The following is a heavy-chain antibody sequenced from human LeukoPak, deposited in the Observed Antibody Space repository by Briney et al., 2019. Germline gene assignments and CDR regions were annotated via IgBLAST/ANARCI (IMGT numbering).Heavy chain of an antibody. CDR2: INPNSSGT. J-gene: IGHJ4*02. D-gene: IGHD4-23*01. V-gene: IGHV1-2*02. Sequence: GASVKVSCKASGYTFTGYYMHWVRQAPGQGLEWMGWINPNSSGTNYAQKFQGRVTMTRDTSISTAYMELSRLRSDDTAVYYCARLTSRATVADYWGQGTLVTVSS. CDR1: GYTFTGYY. CDR3: ARLTSRATVADY.